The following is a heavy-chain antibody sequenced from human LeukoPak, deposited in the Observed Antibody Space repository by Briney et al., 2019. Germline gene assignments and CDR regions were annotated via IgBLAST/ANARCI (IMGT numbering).Heavy chain of an antibody. V-gene: IGHV4-34*01. CDR2: IHHSGST. CDR3: ARGNLDGYYFDY. J-gene: IGHJ4*02. CDR1: GGSFSGYY. Sequence: SETLSLICAVSGGSFSGYYWSWIRQPPGKGLEWIGEIHHSGSTSYNPSLKSRVTISGDTSKNQFSLKLSSVTAADAAVYFCARGNLDGYYFDYWDQGTLVTVPS. D-gene: IGHD6-25*01.